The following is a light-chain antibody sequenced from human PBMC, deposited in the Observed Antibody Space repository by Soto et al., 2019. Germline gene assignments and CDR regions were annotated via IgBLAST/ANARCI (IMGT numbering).Light chain of an antibody. V-gene: IGKV1-13*02. CDR3: QQLYTYPLT. CDR1: QGISSA. J-gene: IGKJ4*02. CDR2: AAS. Sequence: AIQLTQSPSSLSASVGDRVTITCRASQGISSALAWYQQKPGKAPKLLIYAASTLHSGVPSRFSGSGSGTEFTLTISSLQPEDFATYYCQQLYTYPLTFGGGTKVDI.